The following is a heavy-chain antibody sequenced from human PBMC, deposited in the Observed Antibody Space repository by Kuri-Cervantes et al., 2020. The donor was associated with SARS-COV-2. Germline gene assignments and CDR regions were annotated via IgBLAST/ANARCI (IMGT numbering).Heavy chain of an antibody. Sequence: GESLKISCAASGFTFSNYGMSWVRQAPGKGLEWVSAISGSGGSTYYADSVRGRFTISRDNGKNSLYLQMNSLRADDTAIYYCARVYYYGSTEFDCWGQGTLVTVSS. D-gene: IGHD3-10*01. CDR3: ARVYYYGSTEFDC. J-gene: IGHJ4*02. CDR2: ISGSGGST. V-gene: IGHV3-23*01. CDR1: GFTFSNYG.